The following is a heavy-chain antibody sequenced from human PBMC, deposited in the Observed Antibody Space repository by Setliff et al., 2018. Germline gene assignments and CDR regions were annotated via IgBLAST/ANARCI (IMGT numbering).Heavy chain of an antibody. CDR1: DVSISSSSFY. V-gene: IGHV4-39*01. Sequence: SETLSLTCTVSDVSISSSSFYWAWIRQPPGKGLEWIGSIYYSGSTYYNSSLTSRVTISVETSNNQFSLNLRSVTAADTAIYYCARHFRSSKVQFLEYLTDYYFDSWGQGTLVTVSS. CDR3: ARHFRSSKVQFLEYLTDYYFDS. CDR2: IYYSGST. J-gene: IGHJ4*02. D-gene: IGHD3-3*01.